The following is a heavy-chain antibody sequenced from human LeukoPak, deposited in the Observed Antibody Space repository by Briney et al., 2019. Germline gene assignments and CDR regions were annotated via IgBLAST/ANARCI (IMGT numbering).Heavy chain of an antibody. CDR1: GCTFSSYW. J-gene: IGHJ4*02. CDR3: ARDFEEKKGLVAAGTDY. Sequence: GGTLRLSCAASGCTFSSYWLSWVRQAPGKGLEWVANIKQDGSEKYYVDSVRGRFTISRDNGKNSLFLQMTSLRAEDTPVYYCARDFEEKKGLVAAGTDYWGQGTLVTVSS. D-gene: IGHD6-13*01. V-gene: IGHV3-7*01. CDR2: IKQDGSEK.